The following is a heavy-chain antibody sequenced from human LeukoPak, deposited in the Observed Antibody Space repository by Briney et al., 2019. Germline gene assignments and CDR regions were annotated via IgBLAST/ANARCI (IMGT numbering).Heavy chain of an antibody. CDR1: VFTFSSYG. D-gene: IGHD2-15*01. CDR2: ICYDGSNK. J-gene: IGHJ3*02. CDR3: AKDSLFYCRGGSGDPDI. Sequence: GGSLRLSCAASVFTFSSYGMHWVRQAPGKGLEWVAVICYDGSNKYYADSVKGRFTISRDNSQNTLYLQMNSLRAEDTAVYYCAKDSLFYCRGGSGDPDIWGQGTMVTVSS. V-gene: IGHV3-33*06.